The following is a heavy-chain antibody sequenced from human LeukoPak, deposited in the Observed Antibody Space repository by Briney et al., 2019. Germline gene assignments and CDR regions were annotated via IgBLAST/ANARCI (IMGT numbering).Heavy chain of an antibody. CDR3: AREGYSYGQSPYFDY. V-gene: IGHV3-21*01. J-gene: IGHJ4*02. Sequence: PGGSQRLSCAASGFTFSSYSMNWVRQAPGKGVEWVSSISSSSSYIYYADSVKGRFTISRDNAKNSLYLQMSSLRAEDTAVYYCAREGYSYGQSPYFDYWGQGTLVTVSS. CDR1: GFTFSSYS. CDR2: ISSSSSYI. D-gene: IGHD5-18*01.